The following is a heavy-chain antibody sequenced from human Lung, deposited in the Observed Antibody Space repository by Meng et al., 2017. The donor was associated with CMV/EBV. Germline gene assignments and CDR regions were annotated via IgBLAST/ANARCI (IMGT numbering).Heavy chain of an antibody. CDR2: ISSSSSTI. V-gene: IGHV3-48*04. D-gene: IGHD3-3*01. CDR1: GFTFSSYS. J-gene: IGHJ6*04. Sequence: GSLKISXAASGFTFSSYSMNWVRQAPGKGLEWVSYISSSSSTIYYADSVKGRFTISRDNAKNSLYLQMNSLRAEDTAVYYCARVGLVTIFGVVKGMDVWGKGTTVTVSS. CDR3: ARVGLVTIFGVVKGMDV.